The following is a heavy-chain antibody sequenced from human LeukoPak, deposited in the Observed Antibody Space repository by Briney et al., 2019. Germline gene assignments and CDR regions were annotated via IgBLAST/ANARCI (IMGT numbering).Heavy chain of an antibody. J-gene: IGHJ4*02. CDR1: GFTFSNSW. Sequence: GGSLRLSCAVSGFTFSNSWMHWVRQTPGKGLVWVSRIKSDGISTIYADSVKGRFTISRDNAKNTLYLQMNSLRAEDTAVYYCARGKEKLGALDFDYWGQGTLVTVSS. CDR2: IKSDGIST. V-gene: IGHV3-74*01. D-gene: IGHD3-10*01. CDR3: ARGKEKLGALDFDY.